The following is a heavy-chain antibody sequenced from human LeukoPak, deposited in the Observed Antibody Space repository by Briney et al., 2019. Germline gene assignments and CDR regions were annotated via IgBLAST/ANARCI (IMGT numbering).Heavy chain of an antibody. D-gene: IGHD6-19*01. Sequence: GRSLRLSCAASGFTFSNYWMTWVRQAPGKGLEWVATIKQDGIDKYYVDSVKGRFTISRDNAKNSLYLQMNSLRAEDTAVYYCARSSGLYGGALDYWGLGTLVTLSS. CDR2: IKQDGIDK. CDR1: GFTFSNYW. CDR3: ARSSGLYGGALDY. J-gene: IGHJ4*02. V-gene: IGHV3-7*04.